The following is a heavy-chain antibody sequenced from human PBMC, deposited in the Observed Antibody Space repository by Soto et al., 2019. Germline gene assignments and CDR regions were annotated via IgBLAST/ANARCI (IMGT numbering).Heavy chain of an antibody. CDR3: AREQWGFDS. J-gene: IGHJ4*02. D-gene: IGHD6-19*01. Sequence: SETLSLTCTVSNGSISTNGHYWTWIRQRPGKGLEWIAYIYYTGNSYYNPSLKSRLTISIDTSKNQFSLTLGSVTAADTAGYYCAREQWGFDSWGQGTLVTVSS. V-gene: IGHV4-31*03. CDR2: IYYTGNS. CDR1: NGSISTNGHY.